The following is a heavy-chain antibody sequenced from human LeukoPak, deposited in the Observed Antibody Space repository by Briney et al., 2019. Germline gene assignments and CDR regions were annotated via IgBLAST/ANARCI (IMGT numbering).Heavy chain of an antibody. CDR1: GGTFSSYA. CDR2: IIPIFGTA. Sequence: GASVKVSCKXSGGTFSSYAISWVRQAPGQGLEWMGRIIPIFGTANYTQKFQGRVTITTDESTSTAYMELSSLRSEDTAVYYCARDLDYFDYWGQGTLVTVSS. J-gene: IGHJ4*02. CDR3: ARDLDYFDY. V-gene: IGHV1-69*05.